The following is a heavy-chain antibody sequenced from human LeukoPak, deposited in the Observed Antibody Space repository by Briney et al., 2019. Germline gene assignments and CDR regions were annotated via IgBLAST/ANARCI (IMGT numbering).Heavy chain of an antibody. Sequence: ASVKVSCKASGYTFTGYYMHWVRQAPGQGLEWMGWINPNSGGTNYAQKFQGWVTMTRDTSISTAYMKLSRLRSDDTAVYYCARSLPYCSGGSCSPASYYYYGMDVWGKGTTVTVSS. J-gene: IGHJ6*04. D-gene: IGHD2-15*01. V-gene: IGHV1-2*04. CDR1: GYTFTGYY. CDR2: INPNSGGT. CDR3: ARSLPYCSGGSCSPASYYYYGMDV.